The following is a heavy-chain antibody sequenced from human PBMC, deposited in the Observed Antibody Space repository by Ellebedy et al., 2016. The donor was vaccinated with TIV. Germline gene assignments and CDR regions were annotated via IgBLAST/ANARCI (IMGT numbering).Heavy chain of an antibody. CDR2: INPNSGGT. CDR3: ARGHIAVAGHLDY. V-gene: IGHV1-2*04. CDR1: GYTFTGYY. Sequence: AASVKVSCKASGYTFTGYYMHWVRQAPGQGLEWMGWINPNSGGTNYAQKFQGWVTMTRDTSISTAYMELSRLRSDDTAVYYWARGHIAVAGHLDYWGQGTLVTVSS. D-gene: IGHD6-19*01. J-gene: IGHJ4*02.